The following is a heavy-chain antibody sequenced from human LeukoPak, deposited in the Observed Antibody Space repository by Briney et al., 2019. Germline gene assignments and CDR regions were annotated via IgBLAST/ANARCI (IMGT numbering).Heavy chain of an antibody. Sequence: GGSLRLSCVGSGFIFSVYWMAWVRQAPGKGLEWVSGISWNSGSIGYADSVKGRFTISRDNAKNSLYLQMNSLRAEDTALYYCAKGPHPYYYGSGSYSWGQGTLVTVSS. J-gene: IGHJ5*02. CDR2: ISWNSGSI. CDR3: AKGPHPYYYGSGSYS. D-gene: IGHD3-10*01. CDR1: GFIFSVYW. V-gene: IGHV3-9*01.